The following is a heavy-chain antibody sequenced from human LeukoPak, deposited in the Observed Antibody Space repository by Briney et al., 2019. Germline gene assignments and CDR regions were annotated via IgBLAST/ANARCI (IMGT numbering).Heavy chain of an antibody. CDR1: GFTFSTYW. D-gene: IGHD6-19*01. CDR3: ARPYSVGWSLPAY. CDR2: IKQDGSEE. V-gene: IGHV3-7*01. J-gene: IGHJ4*02. Sequence: GGSLLLSCDASGFTFSTYWMNWVRPAPGKGLEWVANIKQDGSEEYYVDSVKGRFTISRDNAKNSLYLQMNSLRAEDTAVYYCARPYSVGWSLPAYWGQGNMVTVSS.